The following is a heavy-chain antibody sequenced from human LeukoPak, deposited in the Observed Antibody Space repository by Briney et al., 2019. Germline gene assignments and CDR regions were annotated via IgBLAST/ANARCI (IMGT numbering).Heavy chain of an antibody. Sequence: SVKVSCKASGGTFSSYAISWVRQAPGQGLEWMGGIIPIFGTANYAQTFQGRVTITADESTSTAYMELSSLRSEDTAVYYCAREGYYGSGSFFDYWGQGTLVTVSS. V-gene: IGHV1-69*01. CDR3: AREGYYGSGSFFDY. CDR2: IIPIFGTA. CDR1: GGTFSSYA. J-gene: IGHJ4*02. D-gene: IGHD3-10*01.